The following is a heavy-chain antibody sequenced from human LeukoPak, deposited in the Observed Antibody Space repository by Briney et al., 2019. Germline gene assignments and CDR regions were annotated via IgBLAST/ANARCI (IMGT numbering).Heavy chain of an antibody. J-gene: IGHJ4*02. D-gene: IGHD1-20*01. CDR1: GFTLSSYA. CDR2: ITGSGST. V-gene: IGHV3-23*01. CDR3: AKDLGIIGTTLDDH. Sequence: GGPLRLSCAASGFTLSSYAMSWVRKAPGKGLEWVSAITGSGSTYYADSVKGRFTISRDNSLNTLYLQMNSLRAEDTAIYYCAKDLGIIGTTLDDHWGQGTLVTVSS.